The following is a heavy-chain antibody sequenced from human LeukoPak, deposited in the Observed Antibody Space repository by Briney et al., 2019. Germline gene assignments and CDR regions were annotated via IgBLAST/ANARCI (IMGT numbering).Heavy chain of an antibody. V-gene: IGHV1-3*01. CDR3: ARPHYPGIAAAGLDY. Sequence: ASVKVSCKASGYTFTSYYMHWVRQAPGQRLEWMGWINAGNGNTKHSQKFQGRVTITRDTSASTAYMELSSLRSEDTAVYYCARPHYPGIAAAGLDYWGQGTLVTVSS. D-gene: IGHD6-13*01. CDR2: INAGNGNT. J-gene: IGHJ4*02. CDR1: GYTFTSYY.